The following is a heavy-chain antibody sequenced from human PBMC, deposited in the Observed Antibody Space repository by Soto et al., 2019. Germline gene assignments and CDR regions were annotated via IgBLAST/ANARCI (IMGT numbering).Heavy chain of an antibody. CDR1: GYIFMNYH. CDR2: ISAYNGNT. V-gene: IGHV1-18*04. Sequence: SVKVSCKSSGYIFMNYHVHWVRQAPGQGLEWMGWISAYNGNTNYAQKLQGRVTMTTDTSTSTAYMELRSLRSDDTAVYYCARVGRTSCCPYYYYGMDAWGQGNTVTV. D-gene: IGHD2-2*01. J-gene: IGHJ6*02. CDR3: ARVGRTSCCPYYYYGMDA.